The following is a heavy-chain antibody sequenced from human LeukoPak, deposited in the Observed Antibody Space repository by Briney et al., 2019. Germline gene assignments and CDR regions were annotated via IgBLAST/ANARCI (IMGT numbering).Heavy chain of an antibody. CDR2: IIPIFGTA. J-gene: IGHJ3*01. CDR1: GGTFSSYA. CDR3: ARGGITMVRGVPEFDAFDV. V-gene: IGHV1-69*13. D-gene: IGHD3-10*01. Sequence: ASVKVSCKASGGTFSSYAISWVRQAPGQGLEWMGGIIPIFGTANYAQKFQGRVTITADESTSTAYMELSSLRSEDTAVYYCARGGITMVRGVPEFDAFDVWGQGTMVTASS.